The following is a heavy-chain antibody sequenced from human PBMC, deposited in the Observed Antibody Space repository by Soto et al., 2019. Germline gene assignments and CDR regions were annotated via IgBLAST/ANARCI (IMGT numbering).Heavy chain of an antibody. CDR1: GGSISSGDYY. D-gene: IGHD3-22*01. V-gene: IGHV4-30-4*01. CDR3: ARVDTMIALDY. CDR2: IYYSGST. J-gene: IGHJ4*02. Sequence: SSETLSLTCTVSGGSISSGDYYWSWIRQPPGKGLEWIGYIYYSGSTYYNPSLKSRVTISVDTSKNQFSLKLSSVTAADTAVYYCARVDTMIALDYWGQGTLVTVSS.